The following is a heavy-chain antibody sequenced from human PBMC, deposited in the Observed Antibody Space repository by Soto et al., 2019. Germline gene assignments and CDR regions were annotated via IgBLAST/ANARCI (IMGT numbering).Heavy chain of an antibody. V-gene: IGHV3-30-3*01. Sequence: QVQLVESGGGVVQPGRSLRLSCAASGFTFISHAMYWVRQAPGKGLDWVAVISYDGRNKYYADSVKGRFTISRDNSNNTLYLQMNSLRAEDTAVYYCASEGQLWYYYSGMDVWGQGTTVTVSS. J-gene: IGHJ6*02. CDR1: GFTFISHA. CDR2: ISYDGRNK. CDR3: ASEGQLWYYYSGMDV. D-gene: IGHD6-6*01.